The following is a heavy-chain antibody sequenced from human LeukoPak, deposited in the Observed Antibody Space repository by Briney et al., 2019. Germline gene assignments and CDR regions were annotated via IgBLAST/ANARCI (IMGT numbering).Heavy chain of an antibody. V-gene: IGHV1-24*01. CDR3: ATWGVRGVVPGPYYFDY. CDR2: FDPEDGET. J-gene: IGHJ4*02. Sequence: ASVKVSCKVSGYTLTELSMHWVRQAPGKGLEWMGGFDPEDGETIYAQKFQGRVTMTEDTSTDTAYMELSSLRSEDTAVYYCATWGVRGVVPGPYYFDYWGQGTLVTVSS. CDR1: GYTLTELS. D-gene: IGHD3-10*01.